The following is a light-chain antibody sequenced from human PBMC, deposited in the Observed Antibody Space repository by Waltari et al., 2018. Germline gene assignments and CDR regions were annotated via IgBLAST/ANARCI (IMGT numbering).Light chain of an antibody. V-gene: IGKV1-17*03. CDR2: GAS. J-gene: IGKJ1*01. CDR3: LQHNSYPHT. Sequence: DIQMTQSPSAMSASVGDRVTITCRASQGVSNNLVWFQQKPGKVPKRLISGASSLQSGVPSRFSGRGAGTEFTLTISSLQPEDFATYYCLQHNSYPHTFGQGTKVEIK. CDR1: QGVSNN.